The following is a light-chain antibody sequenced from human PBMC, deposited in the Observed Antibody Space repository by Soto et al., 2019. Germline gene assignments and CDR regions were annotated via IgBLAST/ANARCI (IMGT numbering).Light chain of an antibody. CDR2: EAS. CDR3: QQSYNTPRT. Sequence: DIQMNQYKSSVSASVGDRVTITCRASQGISTYLNWYQQKPGKAPKVLIYEASSLQSGVPSRFSGSGSGTDFTLTITCLQPEDFATYYCQQSYNTPRTFCQGTKVDVK. V-gene: IGKV1-39*01. CDR1: QGISTY. J-gene: IGKJ1*01.